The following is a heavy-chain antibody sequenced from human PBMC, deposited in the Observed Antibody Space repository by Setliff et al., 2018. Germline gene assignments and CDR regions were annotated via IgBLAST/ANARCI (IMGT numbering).Heavy chain of an antibody. Sequence: SETLSLTCTVSGASISTHYWSWIRQPPGKGLEWIGHVYYSGAANYNPSLKSRVTVSVDTSKSQFSLKLSSMTAADTALYYCARNPDFLQYSFDLWGRGTLVTVSS. V-gene: IGHV4-59*11. D-gene: IGHD5-12*01. J-gene: IGHJ2*01. CDR2: VYYSGAA. CDR1: GASISTHY. CDR3: ARNPDFLQYSFDL.